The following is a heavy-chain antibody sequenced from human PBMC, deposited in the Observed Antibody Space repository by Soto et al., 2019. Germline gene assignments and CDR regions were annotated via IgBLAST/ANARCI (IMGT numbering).Heavy chain of an antibody. CDR1: GGTFSSYA. Sequence: GASVKVSCKASGGTFSSYAISWVRQAPGQGLEWMGGIIPIFGTANYAQKFQGRVTITADESTSTAYMELSSLRSEDTAVYYCAREGTAMVADAFDIWGQGTMVTLSS. V-gene: IGHV1-69*13. J-gene: IGHJ3*02. D-gene: IGHD5-18*01. CDR2: IIPIFGTA. CDR3: AREGTAMVADAFDI.